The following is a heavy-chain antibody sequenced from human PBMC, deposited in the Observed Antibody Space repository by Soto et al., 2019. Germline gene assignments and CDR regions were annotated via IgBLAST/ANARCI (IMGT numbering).Heavy chain of an antibody. V-gene: IGHV4-30-2*01. Sequence: QLQLQESGSGLVKPSQTLSLTCAVSGGSISSGGYSWSWIRQPPGKGLEWIGYIYHSGSTYYNPSLKSPVTISVDRSKNQFSLKLSSVTAADTAVYYCATAKYSSSWYGNWGQGTLVTVSS. CDR1: GGSISSGGYS. J-gene: IGHJ4*02. D-gene: IGHD6-13*01. CDR3: ATAKYSSSWYGN. CDR2: IYHSGST.